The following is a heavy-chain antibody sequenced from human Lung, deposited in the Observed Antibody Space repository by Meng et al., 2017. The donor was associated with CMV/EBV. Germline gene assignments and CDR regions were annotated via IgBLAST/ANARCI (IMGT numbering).Heavy chain of an antibody. D-gene: IGHD5-18*01. CDR1: GFTVSSNY. J-gene: IGHJ6*02. Sequence: GXXRLSCAASGFTVSSNYMSWVRQAPGKGLEWVSVIYSGGSTYYADSVKGRFTISRDNSKNTLYLQMNSLRAEDTAVYYCARDRGYSYGSLGMDVGGQGTRSPSP. CDR3: ARDRGYSYGSLGMDV. V-gene: IGHV3-53*01. CDR2: IYSGGST.